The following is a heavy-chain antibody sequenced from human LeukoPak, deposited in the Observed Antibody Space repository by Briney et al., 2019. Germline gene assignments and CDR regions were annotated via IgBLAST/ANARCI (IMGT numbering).Heavy chain of an antibody. CDR3: VGGAPNWGFDY. Sequence: GASVKVSCKASGYTFTSYAMHWVRQAPGQRLEWMGWINAGNGNTKYSQKFQGRVTITRDTSASTAYMELTSLRSEDTAVYYCVGGAPNWGFDYWGQGTLVTVSS. CDR2: INAGNGNT. D-gene: IGHD7-27*01. J-gene: IGHJ4*02. CDR1: GYTFTSYA. V-gene: IGHV1-3*01.